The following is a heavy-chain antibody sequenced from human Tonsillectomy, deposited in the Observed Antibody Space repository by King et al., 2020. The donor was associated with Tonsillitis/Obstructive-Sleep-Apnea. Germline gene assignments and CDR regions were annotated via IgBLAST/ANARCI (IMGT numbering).Heavy chain of an antibody. Sequence: QLVQSGAEVKKPGASVQVSCKASGYSFTNYDISWVRQAPGEGLEWMGWISVYNGNTKYAQKLQGRVTKTRDTSTSTAYMELRSLRSDDTAVYYCARDYAPGTFDYWGLGTQVTVSS. CDR1: GYSFTNYD. D-gene: IGHD1-26*01. V-gene: IGHV1-18*04. CDR2: ISVYNGNT. J-gene: IGHJ4*02. CDR3: ARDYAPGTFDY.